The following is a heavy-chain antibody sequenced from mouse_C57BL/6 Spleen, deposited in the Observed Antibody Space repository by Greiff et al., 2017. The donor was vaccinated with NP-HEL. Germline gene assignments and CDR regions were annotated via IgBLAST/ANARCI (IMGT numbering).Heavy chain of an antibody. CDR2: IYPGDGDT. V-gene: IGHV1-82*01. Sequence: QVQLKESGPELVKPGASVKISCKASGYAFSSSRMNWVKQRPGKGLEWIGRIYPGDGDTNNNGKFKGKATLPADKSSSTAYMQLSSLTSEDSAVYFCARRHDYDAGYAMDYWGHGTSVTVSS. CDR1: GYAFSSSR. D-gene: IGHD2-4*01. J-gene: IGHJ4*01. CDR3: ARRHDYDAGYAMDY.